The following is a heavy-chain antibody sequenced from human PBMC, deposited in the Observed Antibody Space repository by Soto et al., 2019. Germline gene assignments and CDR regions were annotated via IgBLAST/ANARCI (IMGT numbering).Heavy chain of an antibody. Sequence: QVQLVQSGAEVKKPGASVKVSCKASGYSFTAYYMHWVRQAPGQGLEWMGWINPNTGGTHYAQKFEGWVTMTRDTSIRTAYIELRRLTSDDTAVYYCARDPVAASPFDSWGQGTLGTVSS. CDR2: INPNTGGT. CDR3: ARDPVAASPFDS. D-gene: IGHD5-12*01. J-gene: IGHJ4*02. CDR1: GYSFTAYY. V-gene: IGHV1-2*04.